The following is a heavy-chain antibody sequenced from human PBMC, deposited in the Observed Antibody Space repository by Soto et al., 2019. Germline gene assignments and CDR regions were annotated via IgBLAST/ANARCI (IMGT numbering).Heavy chain of an antibody. J-gene: IGHJ3*02. V-gene: IGHV4-34*01. CDR3: ARDEVGAFDI. CDR2: INHSGST. Sequence: SETLSLTCAVYGGSFSGYYWTWIRQPPGTGLEWIGEINHSGSTNYNPSLKSRVTISVDTSKNQFSLQLNSVTPEDTAVYYCARDEVGAFDIWGQGTMGTVSS. CDR1: GGSFSGYY. D-gene: IGHD2-2*01.